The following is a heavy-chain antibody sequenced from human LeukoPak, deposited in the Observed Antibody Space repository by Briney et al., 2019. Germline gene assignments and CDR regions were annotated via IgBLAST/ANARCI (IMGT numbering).Heavy chain of an antibody. J-gene: IGHJ4*02. Sequence: GGSLRLSWAASGFVVTANYLAWARQAPGKGLEWVSTISNGGDPFYGDSVKGRSTISRDESTNTFSLQLDSLRVEDMGVYYCALLSGGTFDYWGQGTQVTVAS. CDR1: GFVVTANY. D-gene: IGHD2/OR15-2a*01. V-gene: IGHV3-53*01. CDR3: ALLSGGTFDY. CDR2: ISNGGDP.